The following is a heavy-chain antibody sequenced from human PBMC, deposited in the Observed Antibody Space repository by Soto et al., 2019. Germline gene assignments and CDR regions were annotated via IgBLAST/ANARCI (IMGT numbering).Heavy chain of an antibody. CDR2: ISGSGGST. Sequence: LRLSCAASGFTFGGYAMHWVRQAPGKGLEWVSAISGSGGSTYYADSVKGRFTISRDNSKNTLYLQMNSLRAEDTAVYYCARGSTNDFWSGLFGGTDLYYYYGMDVWGQGTTVTVSS. CDR1: GFTFGGYA. CDR3: ARGSTNDFWSGLFGGTDLYYYYGMDV. D-gene: IGHD3-3*01. J-gene: IGHJ6*02. V-gene: IGHV3-23*01.